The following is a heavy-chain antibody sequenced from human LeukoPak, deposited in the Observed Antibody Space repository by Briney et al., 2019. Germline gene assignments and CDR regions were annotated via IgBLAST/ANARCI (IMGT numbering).Heavy chain of an antibody. CDR2: INGDGGGT. J-gene: IGHJ4*02. CDR3: ARGPRSANFFAGDY. Sequence: GGSLRLSCAASGFTFSSHWMHWVRQAPGKGLVWVSRINGDGGGTTYADSVKGRFTISRDNTKNTLYLQMNSLRAEDTAVYYCARGPRSANFFAGDYWGQGTLVTVSS. D-gene: IGHD2/OR15-2a*01. V-gene: IGHV3-74*01. CDR1: GFTFSSHW.